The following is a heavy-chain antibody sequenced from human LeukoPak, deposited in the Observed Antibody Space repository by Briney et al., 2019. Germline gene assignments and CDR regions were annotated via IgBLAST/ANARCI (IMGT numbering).Heavy chain of an antibody. CDR1: GFTFSTYV. CDR3: VRGTGY. CDR2: ISSNGDNT. J-gene: IGHJ4*02. Sequence: GGSVRLSCSVSGFTFSTYVMHWVRQAPGKGLEYVSAISSNGDNTYYVDSVKGRFTISRDNSKNTLYLQMSSLRPDDTAVYFCVRGTGYWGQGTLVTVSS. V-gene: IGHV3-64D*06.